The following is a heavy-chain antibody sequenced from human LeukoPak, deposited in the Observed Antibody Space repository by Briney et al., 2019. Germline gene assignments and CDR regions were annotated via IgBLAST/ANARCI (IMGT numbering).Heavy chain of an antibody. Sequence: GGSLRLSCAASGFTFSTHGMSWVRQSPGKGLEWVSTISGDRTNTHYADSVKGRFTISRDNSKNTLYLQMNSLRAEDTAVYYCARGSQQLPLDYWGQGTLVTVSS. CDR3: ARGSQQLPLDY. D-gene: IGHD6-13*01. V-gene: IGHV3-23*01. CDR2: ISGDRTNT. CDR1: GFTFSTHG. J-gene: IGHJ4*02.